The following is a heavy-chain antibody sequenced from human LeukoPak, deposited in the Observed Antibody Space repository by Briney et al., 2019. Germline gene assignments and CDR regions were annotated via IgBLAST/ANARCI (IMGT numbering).Heavy chain of an antibody. V-gene: IGHV1-2*02. D-gene: IGHD6-6*01. CDR1: GYTFSGYY. CDR2: INPNSGGT. CDR3: ARGSIAARPEGGIDY. J-gene: IGHJ4*02. Sequence: ASVKVSCKASGYTFSGYYMHWVRQAPGQGLEWMGWINPNSGGTNYAQKFQGRVTMTRDTSISTAYMELSRLRSDDTAVYYCARGSIAARPEGGIDYWGQGTLVTVSS.